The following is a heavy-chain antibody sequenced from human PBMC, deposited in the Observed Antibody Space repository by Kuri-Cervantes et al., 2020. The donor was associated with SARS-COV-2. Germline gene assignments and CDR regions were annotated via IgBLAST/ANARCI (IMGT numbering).Heavy chain of an antibody. J-gene: IGHJ6*02. CDR2: ISSGSSTM. Sequence: VKLQQAGGGLVKTGGSLRLSCAASGFTSSDYGMHWVRQAPEKGLEWVAYISSGSSTMYYADTVKGRFTISRDNAKNTLFLQMTSLRSEDTAMYYCARTYYYGSSYGYWGQGTTLTVSS. V-gene: IGHV3-48*04. CDR1: GFTSSDYG. D-gene: IGHD3-22*01. CDR3: ARTYYYGSSYGY.